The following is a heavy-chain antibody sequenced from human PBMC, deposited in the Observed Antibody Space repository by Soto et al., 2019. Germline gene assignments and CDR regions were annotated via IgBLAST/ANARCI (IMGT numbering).Heavy chain of an antibody. J-gene: IGHJ6*02. D-gene: IGHD3-16*02. CDR3: ASPPRIMITFGGVIVPSYGMDV. CDR2: IIPIFGTA. Sequence: ASVKVSCKASGSTFSSYAIICVRQAPGQGLEWMGGIIPIFGTANYAQKFQGRVTITADESTSTAYMELSSLRSEDTAVYYCASPPRIMITFGGVIVPSYGMDVWGQGTTVTVSS. V-gene: IGHV1-69*13. CDR1: GSTFSSYA.